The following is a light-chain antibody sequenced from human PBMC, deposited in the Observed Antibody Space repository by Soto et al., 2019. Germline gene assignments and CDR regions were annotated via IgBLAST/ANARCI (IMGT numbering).Light chain of an antibody. CDR1: QSVTNNF. V-gene: IGKV3-20*01. Sequence: EIVLTQSPGTLSLSPGEGATLSCRASQSVTNNFLAWYQQKPGQAPRLLIYGASSRATGIPDRFSGSGSGTDFTLTISRLEPQDFAVFYCQQYAHLPLTFGRGNKVEIK. CDR3: QQYAHLPLT. J-gene: IGKJ4*01. CDR2: GAS.